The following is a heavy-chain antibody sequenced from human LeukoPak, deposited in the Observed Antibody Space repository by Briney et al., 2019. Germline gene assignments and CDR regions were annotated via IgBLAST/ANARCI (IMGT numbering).Heavy chain of an antibody. CDR3: ARSRGSGSYYGAY. CDR1: GFTFSSYS. D-gene: IGHD1-26*01. J-gene: IGHJ4*02. CDR2: ISSSSSYI. V-gene: IGHV3-21*01. Sequence: GGSLRLSSAASGFTFSSYSMNWVRQAPGKGLEWVSSISSSSSYIYYADSVKGRFTISRDNAKNSLYLQMNSLRAEDTAVYCARSRGSGSYYGAYWGQGTLVTVSS.